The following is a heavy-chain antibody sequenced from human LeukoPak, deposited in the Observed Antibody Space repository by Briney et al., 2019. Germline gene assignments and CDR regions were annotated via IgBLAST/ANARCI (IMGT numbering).Heavy chain of an antibody. J-gene: IGHJ6*02. CDR2: ISRDGSST. V-gene: IGHV3-74*01. CDR3: AGDYYYGMDV. CDR1: GISFSSHW. Sequence: QSGGSLRLSCAASGISFSSHWMHWVRQAPGKGLVWVAHISRDGSSTTYADSVKGRFTISRDNSKNTLYLQMNSLRAEDTAVYYCAGDYYYGMDVWGQGTTVTVSS.